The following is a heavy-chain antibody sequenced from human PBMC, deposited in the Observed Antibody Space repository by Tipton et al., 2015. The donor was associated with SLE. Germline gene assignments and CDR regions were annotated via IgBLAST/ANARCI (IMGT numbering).Heavy chain of an antibody. CDR3: ARAWSYSTGWYYDL. J-gene: IGHJ2*01. Sequence: GLVKPSETLSLTCAVDSGSCSGYYWAWIRQPPGKGLEWIGSVYHSGTTYYNPALKSRVAISADTSKNQFSLNVISVTAADTAVYYCARAWSYSTGWYYDLWGRGTLVTVSS. CDR1: SGSCSGYY. V-gene: IGHV4-38-2*01. CDR2: VYHSGTT. D-gene: IGHD6-19*01.